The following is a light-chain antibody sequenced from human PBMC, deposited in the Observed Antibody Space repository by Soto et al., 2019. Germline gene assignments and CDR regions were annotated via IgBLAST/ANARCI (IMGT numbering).Light chain of an antibody. CDR3: QQRSDWPPIT. CDR1: HVVSSSY. Sequence: EIVLTQSPGTLSLSPGERATLSCRASHVVSSSYLAWYQHKPGQAPRLVIYTASNRATGIPARFSGSGSGTDFTLTISSLEPEDFAVYYCQQRSDWPPITFGQGTRLEIK. CDR2: TAS. V-gene: IGKV3D-20*02. J-gene: IGKJ5*01.